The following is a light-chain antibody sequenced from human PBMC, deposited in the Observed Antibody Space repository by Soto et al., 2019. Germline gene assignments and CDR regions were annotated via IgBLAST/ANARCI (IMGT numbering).Light chain of an antibody. CDR2: KAS. V-gene: IGKV1-5*03. CDR3: EQYNSLWT. Sequence: DIQMTQSPSTLSASVGARVTITCRASQSISSWLAWYQQKPGKAPKLLLYKASRLESGVPSRFSGSGSGTEFTLTISSLQPDDFATYYCEQYNSLWTFGQGTKVEIK. J-gene: IGKJ1*01. CDR1: QSISSW.